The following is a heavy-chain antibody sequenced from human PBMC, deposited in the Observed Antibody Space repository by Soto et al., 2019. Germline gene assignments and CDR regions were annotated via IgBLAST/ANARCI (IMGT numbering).Heavy chain of an antibody. CDR1: VYSFTSLD. V-gene: IGHV1-8*01. J-gene: IGHJ4*02. CDR3: ARGVTAGVDY. CDR2: MQPSSGRT. D-gene: IGHD1-26*01. Sequence: ASVKVSCKASVYSFTSLDINWVRQTTGQGLEWMGWMQPSSGRTGYAQKFQGRVTMTRDTSINTAYMELSSLTSDDTAFYYCARGVTAGVDYWGQGPLVTVSS.